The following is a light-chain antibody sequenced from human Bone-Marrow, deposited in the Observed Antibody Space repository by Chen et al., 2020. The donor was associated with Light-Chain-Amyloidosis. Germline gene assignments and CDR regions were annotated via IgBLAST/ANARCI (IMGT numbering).Light chain of an antibody. CDR3: SSYTSSSTLV. J-gene: IGLJ2*01. V-gene: IGLV2-14*01. CDR1: SSDVGGYNY. CDR2: EVS. Sequence: QSALTQPASGSGSPGQAITISCTGTSSDVGGYNYVSWYQQEPGKAPKLMISEVSNRPSGVSNRFSGSKSGNTASLTISGLQAEDEADYYCSSYTSSSTLVFGGGTKLTVL.